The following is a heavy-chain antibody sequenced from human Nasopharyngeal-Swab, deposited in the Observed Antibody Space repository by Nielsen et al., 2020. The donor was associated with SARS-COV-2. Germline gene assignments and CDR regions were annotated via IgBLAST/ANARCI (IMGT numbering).Heavy chain of an antibody. D-gene: IGHD3-16*02. CDR2: IYYSGST. Sequence: ESLKISCSASGGSVSSYQWSWIRQPPGKRLECIVLIYYSGSTNCNPSLKSRVPISVDTSKNQFSLKLSSVTAADTAVYYCARRGDYVWGSYRLILAFDIWGQGTMVTVSS. CDR3: ARRGDYVWGSYRLILAFDI. J-gene: IGHJ3*02. V-gene: IGHV4-59*08. CDR1: GGSVSSYQ.